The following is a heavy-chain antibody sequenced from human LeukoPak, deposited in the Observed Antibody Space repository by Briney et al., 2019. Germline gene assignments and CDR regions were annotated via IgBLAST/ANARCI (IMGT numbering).Heavy chain of an antibody. CDR2: INPNSGGT. J-gene: IGHJ4*02. CDR3: ARSHTVAYDSSGYDY. Sequence: ASVKVSCKASGYTFTGYYMHWVRQAPGQGLEWMGWINPNSGGTNYAQKFQGRVIMTRDTSISTAYMELSRLRSDDTAVYYCARSHTVAYDSSGYDYWGQGTLVTVSS. CDR1: GYTFTGYY. D-gene: IGHD3-22*01. V-gene: IGHV1-2*02.